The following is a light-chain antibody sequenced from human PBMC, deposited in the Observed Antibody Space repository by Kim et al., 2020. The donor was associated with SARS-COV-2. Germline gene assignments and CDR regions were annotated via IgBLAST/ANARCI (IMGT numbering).Light chain of an antibody. Sequence: QSALTQPASVSGSPGQSITISCTGTSSDVGAYNYVSWYQQHPGKVPKLMIYDVNNRPSGVSDRFSGSKSGNTASLTISGLQAEDEADYYCSSFTTSNTLVFGGGTKLTVL. CDR3: SSFTTSNTLV. CDR1: SSDVGAYNY. CDR2: DVN. V-gene: IGLV2-14*03. J-gene: IGLJ3*02.